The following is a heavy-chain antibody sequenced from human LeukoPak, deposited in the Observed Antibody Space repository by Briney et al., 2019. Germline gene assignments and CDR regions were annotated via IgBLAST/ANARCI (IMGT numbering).Heavy chain of an antibody. CDR1: GGSINSYY. J-gene: IGHJ4*02. D-gene: IGHD5-12*01. V-gene: IGHV4-4*07. CDR3: ARVDIRTAFFDY. Sequence: SETLSLTCTGSGGSINSYYWRWIRQPAGKGLEWIGRIYSSGSTGYNPSLKSRVTMSLDTSKNQFSLNLSSVTAADTAVYYCARVDIRTAFFDYWGQGTLVTVSS. CDR2: IYSSGST.